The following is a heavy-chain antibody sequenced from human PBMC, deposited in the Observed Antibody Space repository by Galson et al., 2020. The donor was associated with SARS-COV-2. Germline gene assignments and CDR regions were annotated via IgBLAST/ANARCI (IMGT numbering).Heavy chain of an antibody. J-gene: IGHJ4*03. D-gene: IGHD3-22*01. CDR1: GGSFSDYY. CDR3: ARGTRDITMIVVVMTSVSCYVDH. Sequence: SQASETLSLTCAVYGGSFSDYYWSWLRQSPGRGLEWIGEITHSGSTSYNPSLKSRVTISVDTTKNQFSLKMRSGTAADTAVYYCARGTRDITMIVVVMTSVSCYVDHWGQGTLVTVSS. CDR2: ITHSGST. V-gene: IGHV4-34*01.